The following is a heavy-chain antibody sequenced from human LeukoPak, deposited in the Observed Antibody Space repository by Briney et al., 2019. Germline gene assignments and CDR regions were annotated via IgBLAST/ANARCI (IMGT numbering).Heavy chain of an antibody. V-gene: IGHV6-1*01. CDR2: TYYRSKWYN. D-gene: IGHD3-22*01. J-gene: IGHJ4*02. CDR3: ARDQDDSSGYYSYFDY. CDR1: GDSVSSNSAA. Sequence: SQTLSLTCALSGDSVSSNSAAWNWLRQSPSRGLEWLGRTYYRSKWYNDYAVSVKSRITINPDTSKNQFSLQLNSVTPEDTAVYYCARDQDDSSGYYSYFDYWGQGTLVTVSS.